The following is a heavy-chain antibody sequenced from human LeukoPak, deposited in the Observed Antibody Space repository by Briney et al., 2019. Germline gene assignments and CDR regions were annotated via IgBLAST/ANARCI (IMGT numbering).Heavy chain of an antibody. D-gene: IGHD5-12*01. V-gene: IGHV4-34*01. CDR1: GFTFSDYY. CDR2: INHSGST. CDR3: ARVGVYSGYDSSYFDY. J-gene: IGHJ4*02. Sequence: SGGGLVKPGGSLRLSCAASGFTFSDYYMSWIRQPPGKGLEWIGEINHSGSTNYNPSLKSRVTISVDTSKNQFSLKLSSVTAADTAVYYCARVGVYSGYDSSYFDYWGQGTLVTVSS.